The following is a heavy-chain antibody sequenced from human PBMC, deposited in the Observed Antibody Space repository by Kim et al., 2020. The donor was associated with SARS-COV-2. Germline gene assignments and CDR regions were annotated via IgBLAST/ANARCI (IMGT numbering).Heavy chain of an antibody. D-gene: IGHD4-17*01. Sequence: SETLSLTCTVSGGSISRYSWSWIRQPPGKGLEWIGYVYYSGSTKYNPSLKSRVTISIDTSRTQFSLTLTSVTAADTAVYYCAQDYGDYRGGKYYYYMDVWGKGTTVNVSS. V-gene: IGHV4-59*08. CDR1: GGSISRYS. CDR3: AQDYGDYRGGKYYYYMDV. J-gene: IGHJ6*03. CDR2: VYYSGST.